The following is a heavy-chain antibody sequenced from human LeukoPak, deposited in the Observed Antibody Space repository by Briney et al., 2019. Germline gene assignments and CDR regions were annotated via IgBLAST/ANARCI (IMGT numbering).Heavy chain of an antibody. CDR3: ATVRYYDSSGPYYFDY. V-gene: IGHV1-18*01. D-gene: IGHD3-22*01. CDR1: GYTFTSYG. J-gene: IGHJ4*02. CDR2: ISAYNGNT. Sequence: ASVKVSCKASGYTFTSYGISWVRQAPGQGLEWMGWISAYNGNTNYAQKLQGRVTMTTDTSTSTAYMELRSLRSDDTAVYYCATVRYYDSSGPYYFDYWGQGTLVTVSS.